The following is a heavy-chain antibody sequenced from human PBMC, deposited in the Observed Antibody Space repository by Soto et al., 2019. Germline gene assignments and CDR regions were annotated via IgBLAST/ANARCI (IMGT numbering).Heavy chain of an antibody. J-gene: IGHJ4*02. CDR2: IYPGDSDT. CDR3: ARYRPDCSSTSCYSHDY. Sequence: GESLKISCNGSGSTFTDYWIGWVRQLTGKGLEWMGIIYPGDSDTRYSPSFQGHVTITVDKSTSTAYLQWNTLKASDTAMYYCARYRPDCSSTSCYSHDYWGQGTLVTVSS. CDR1: GSTFTDYW. V-gene: IGHV5-51*01. D-gene: IGHD2-2*01.